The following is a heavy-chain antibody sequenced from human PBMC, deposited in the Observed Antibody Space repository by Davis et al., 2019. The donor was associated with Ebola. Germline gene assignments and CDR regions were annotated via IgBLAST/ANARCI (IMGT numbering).Heavy chain of an antibody. Sequence: MPSETLSLTCTVSGGSINTDYWSWIRQTPGKGLEWIGYIYNGGSTDYNPSLKSRTTISVDTSNDQFSLRLTSVTEEDTAVYFCAKGVGDYGWFDPWGQGMLVTVSS. D-gene: IGHD4-17*01. CDR1: GGSINTDY. CDR2: IYNGGST. CDR3: AKGVGDYGWFDP. J-gene: IGHJ5*02. V-gene: IGHV4-59*08.